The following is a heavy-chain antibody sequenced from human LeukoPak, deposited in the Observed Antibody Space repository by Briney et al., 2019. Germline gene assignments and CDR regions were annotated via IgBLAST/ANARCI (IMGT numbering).Heavy chain of an antibody. CDR3: ARALVVATISQTYYYYGMDV. CDR1: GFTFSSYA. J-gene: IGHJ6*02. CDR2: ISGSGGST. Sequence: GGSLRLSCAASGFTFSSYAMSWVRQAPGKGLEWVSAISGSGGSTYYADSVKGRFTISRDNSKNTLYLQMNSLRAEDTAVYYCARALVVATISQTYYYYGMDVWGQGTTVTVSS. V-gene: IGHV3-23*01. D-gene: IGHD5-12*01.